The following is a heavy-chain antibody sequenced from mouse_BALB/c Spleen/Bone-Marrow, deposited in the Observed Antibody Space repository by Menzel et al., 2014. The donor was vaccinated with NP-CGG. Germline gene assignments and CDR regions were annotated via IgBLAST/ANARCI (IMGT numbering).Heavy chain of an antibody. CDR1: GYTFTSYT. V-gene: IGHV1-4*02. D-gene: IGHD4-1*01. Sequence: QVQLKESGAELARPGASVKMSCKASGYTFTSYTIQWVKRRPGQGLEWVGYIVPSSGYTDYNQKFKDKTTLTADKSSSTTYMQLTSLTSADSAFYYCAREARTGSCFPNWGQGTLVTVSA. CDR3: AREARTGSCFPN. CDR2: IVPSSGYT. J-gene: IGHJ3*01.